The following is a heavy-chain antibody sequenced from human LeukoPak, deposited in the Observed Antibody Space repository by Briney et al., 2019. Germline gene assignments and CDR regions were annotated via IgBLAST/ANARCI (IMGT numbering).Heavy chain of an antibody. CDR1: GGSISSYY. D-gene: IGHD3-10*01. CDR2: IYYSGST. Sequence: SETLSLTCTVSGGSISSYYWSWIRQPPGKGLEWIGYIYYSGSTNYNPSLKSRFTIPVAPSKNQFSLKLSSVTAADTAVYYCARVGSSYYSILGNWFDPWGQGTPVTVSS. V-gene: IGHV4-59*01. J-gene: IGHJ5*02. CDR3: ARVGSSYYSILGNWFDP.